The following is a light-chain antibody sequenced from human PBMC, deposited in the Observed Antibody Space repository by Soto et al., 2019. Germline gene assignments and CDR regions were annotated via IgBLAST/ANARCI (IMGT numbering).Light chain of an antibody. CDR2: DVS. CDR1: SSDVGDYNS. Sequence: QSALTQPRSVSRSPGQSVTVSCIGTSSDVGDYNSASWYQQHPGKAPKLMIYDVSKRPSGVPDRFSGSKSGNTASLTISGLQAEDEADYYCCSYVGGYSYVFGIGTKVTVL. J-gene: IGLJ1*01. V-gene: IGLV2-11*01. CDR3: CSYVGGYSYV.